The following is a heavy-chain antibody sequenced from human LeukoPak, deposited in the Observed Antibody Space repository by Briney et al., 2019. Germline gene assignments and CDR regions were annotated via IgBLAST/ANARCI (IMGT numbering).Heavy chain of an antibody. CDR1: GFTFSNFA. J-gene: IGHJ4*02. D-gene: IGHD2-2*01. CDR3: AKGVVVAPDVTPFDY. CDR2: VSSDGINT. V-gene: IGHV3-23*01. Sequence: GGSLRLSCSASGFTFSNFAMSWVRQAPGKGLEWVSAVSSDGINTYYTDSLKGRFTISRDNSKNTLYLQMNSLRAEDTAVYYCAKGVVVAPDVTPFDYWGQGTLVTVSS.